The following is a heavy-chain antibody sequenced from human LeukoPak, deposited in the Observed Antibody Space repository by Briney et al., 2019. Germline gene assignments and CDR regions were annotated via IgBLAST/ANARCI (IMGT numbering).Heavy chain of an antibody. V-gene: IGHV1-18*01. CDR1: GYTFTSYG. Sequence: GASVKVSCKASGYTFTSYGISWVRQAPGQGLEWMRWISAYNGNTNYAQKLQGRVTMTTDTSTSTAYMELRSLRSDDTAVYYCARDAPRFGELEPTLGDYWGQGTLVTVSS. CDR2: ISAYNGNT. D-gene: IGHD1-1*01. CDR3: ARDAPRFGELEPTLGDY. J-gene: IGHJ4*02.